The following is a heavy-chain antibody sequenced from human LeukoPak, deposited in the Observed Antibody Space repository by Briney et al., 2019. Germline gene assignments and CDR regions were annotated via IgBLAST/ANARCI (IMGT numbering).Heavy chain of an antibody. D-gene: IGHD3-16*01. CDR3: VKETFTVTTPFDC. V-gene: IGHV3-64D*06. CDR1: GFTFSAYA. CDR2: INSNGGST. J-gene: IGHJ4*02. Sequence: GGSLRLSCSASGFTFSAYAMHWVRQAPGKGLEYVSAINSNGGSTYYADSVKGRFTISRDNSKNTVFLQMSSLRVEDTAVYYCVKETFTVTTPFDCWGQGTQVTVSS.